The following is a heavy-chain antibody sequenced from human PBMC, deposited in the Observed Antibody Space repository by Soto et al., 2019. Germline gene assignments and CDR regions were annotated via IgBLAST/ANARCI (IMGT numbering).Heavy chain of an antibody. V-gene: IGHV3-7*01. J-gene: IGHJ3*02. CDR2: IKQDGSEK. Sequence: GSLRLSCAASGFTFSSYWMSWVRQAPGKGLEWVANIKQDGSEKYYVDSVKGRFTISRDNAKNSLYLQMNSLRAEDTAVYYCARDYYYDSSGYYYVELAFDIWGQGTMVTVSS. CDR3: ARDYYYDSSGYYYVELAFDI. D-gene: IGHD3-22*01. CDR1: GFTFSSYW.